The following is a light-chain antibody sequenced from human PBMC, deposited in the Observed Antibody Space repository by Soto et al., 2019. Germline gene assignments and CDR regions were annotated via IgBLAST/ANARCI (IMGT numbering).Light chain of an antibody. CDR3: SSYTSSSSYV. CDR2: DVS. CDR1: SSDVGAYNS. Sequence: QSALTQPASVSGSPGQSIANPCTGTSSDVGAYNSVSWYQQYPGKAPKLMIHDVSNRPSGVSNRFSGSKSGSTASLTISGLQAEDEADYYCSSYTSSSSYVFGSGTKVTV. V-gene: IGLV2-14*01. J-gene: IGLJ1*01.